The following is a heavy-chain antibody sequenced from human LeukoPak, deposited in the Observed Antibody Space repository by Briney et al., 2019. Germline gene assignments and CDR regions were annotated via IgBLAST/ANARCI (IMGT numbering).Heavy chain of an antibody. Sequence: SETLSLTCTVSGGSISTYYWSWIRQPPGKGLEWIGYIYHSGSTKYNPSLKSRVTMSVDTSKNQFSLKLSSVTAADTAVYYCAREWHHVFDYWGQGNMVTVSS. J-gene: IGHJ4*02. CDR1: GGSISTYY. D-gene: IGHD5-12*01. CDR2: IYHSGST. V-gene: IGHV4-59*01. CDR3: AREWHHVFDY.